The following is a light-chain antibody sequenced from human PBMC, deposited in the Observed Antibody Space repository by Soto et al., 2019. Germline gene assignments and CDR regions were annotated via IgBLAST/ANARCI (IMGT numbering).Light chain of an antibody. J-gene: IGKJ4*01. CDR1: QSVSSS. CDR3: HQYNNWLALT. CDR2: GAS. V-gene: IGKV3D-15*01. Sequence: EIVMTQSPATLSVSPGERATPSCRASQSVSSSLAWFQQKPGQAPRLLIYGASSRATGIPDRFSGSGSGPDSTLTISRLEPEDFAVYYCHQYNNWLALTFGGGTKVDIK.